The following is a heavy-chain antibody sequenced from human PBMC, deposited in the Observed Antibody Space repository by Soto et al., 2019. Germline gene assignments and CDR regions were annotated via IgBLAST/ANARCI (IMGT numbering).Heavy chain of an antibody. J-gene: IGHJ6*02. D-gene: IGHD3-3*01. CDR3: ARGVTYYDFARPLYYYYYGMDV. CDR2: IIPIFGTA. Sequence: ASVKVSCKASGGTFSSYAISWVRQAPGQGLEWMGGIIPIFGTANYAQKFQGRVTITADESTSTAYMELSSLRSEDTAVYYCARGVTYYDFARPLYYYYYGMDVWGQGTTVTVSS. CDR1: GGTFSSYA. V-gene: IGHV1-69*13.